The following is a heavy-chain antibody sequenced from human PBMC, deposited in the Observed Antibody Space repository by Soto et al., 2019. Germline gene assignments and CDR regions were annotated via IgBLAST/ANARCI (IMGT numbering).Heavy chain of an antibody. V-gene: IGHV4-59*01. Sequence: PSETLSLTCTVSGDSMDSFYWNWIRQPPGKGLEWIGNIYYTGSTNYNPSLKSRVSISIDTSKNQFSLQVSSVTAADTAIYYCARDATLRHWGHGTLVT. J-gene: IGHJ4*01. CDR3: ARDATLRH. CDR2: IYYTGST. CDR1: GDSMDSFY. D-gene: IGHD2-15*01.